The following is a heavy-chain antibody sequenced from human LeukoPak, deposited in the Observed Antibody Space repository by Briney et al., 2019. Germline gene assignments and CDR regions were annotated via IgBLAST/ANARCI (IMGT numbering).Heavy chain of an antibody. V-gene: IGHV1-2*02. D-gene: IGHD1-26*01. Sequence: ASVTLTCKASGYTFTDYYTHWVRQAPGQGLEWMGWINPNSGGTNYAQKFQGRVTMTRDTSISTAYMELSRLRSDDTAVYYCARDLSGRYEFDYWAQKTLVTVSS. CDR3: ARDLSGRYEFDY. CDR1: GYTFTDYY. J-gene: IGHJ4*02. CDR2: INPNSGGT.